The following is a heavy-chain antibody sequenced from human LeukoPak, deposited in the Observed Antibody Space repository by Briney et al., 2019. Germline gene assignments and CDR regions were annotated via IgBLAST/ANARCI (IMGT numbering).Heavy chain of an antibody. Sequence: ASVKVSCKASGYTFTDYYIHWVRQAPGQGLEWMGIINPSGGSTSYAQKFQGRVTMTRDMSTSTVYMELSSLRSEDTAVYYCARGILYHYYDSSGQIDYWGQGTLVTVSS. CDR3: ARGILYHYYDSSGQIDY. J-gene: IGHJ4*02. D-gene: IGHD3-22*01. CDR1: GYTFTDYY. V-gene: IGHV1-46*01. CDR2: INPSGGST.